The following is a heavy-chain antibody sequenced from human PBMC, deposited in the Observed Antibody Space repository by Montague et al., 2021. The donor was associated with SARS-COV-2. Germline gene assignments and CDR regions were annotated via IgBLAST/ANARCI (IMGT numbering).Heavy chain of an antibody. J-gene: IGHJ4*02. CDR1: GGSINSSF. Sequence: SETLSLTCTVSGGSINSSFWSWIRQPPGKGLEWIGYIYYSGSTNYNPSLKSRVTISVDTSKNQFSLKLSSVTAADTAVYYCARAYYDSSGYYGYFDYWGQGTLVTVSS. D-gene: IGHD3-22*01. CDR3: ARAYYDSSGYYGYFDY. V-gene: IGHV4-59*01. CDR2: IYYSGST.